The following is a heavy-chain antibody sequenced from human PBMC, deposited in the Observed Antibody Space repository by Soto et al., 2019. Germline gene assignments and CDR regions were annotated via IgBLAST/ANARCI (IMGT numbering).Heavy chain of an antibody. Sequence: QVQLQQWGAGLLKPSETLSLTCAVYGGSFSGYYWSWIRQPPGKGLEWIGEINHSGSTNYNPSLKSRVTISVDTAKNQFSLKQSSVTAADTAVYYCARGALLGITMVRGYYFDYWGQGTLVTVSS. CDR3: ARGALLGITMVRGYYFDY. V-gene: IGHV4-34*01. CDR1: GGSFSGYY. D-gene: IGHD3-10*01. CDR2: INHSGST. J-gene: IGHJ4*02.